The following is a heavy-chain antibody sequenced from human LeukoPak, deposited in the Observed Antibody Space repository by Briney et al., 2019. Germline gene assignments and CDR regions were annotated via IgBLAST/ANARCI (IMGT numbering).Heavy chain of an antibody. CDR3: ARDNYDSSGYYFD. CDR2: ISSSGSTT. CDR1: GFTVSSYE. Sequence: GGSLRLSWAASGFTVSSYEMNWVRQAPGKGLEWVSYISSSGSTTHYADSVKGRFTISRDNAKKSLYLQMNSLRAEDTAVYYCARDNYDSSGYYFDWGQGTLVTVSS. J-gene: IGHJ4*02. D-gene: IGHD3-22*01. V-gene: IGHV3-48*03.